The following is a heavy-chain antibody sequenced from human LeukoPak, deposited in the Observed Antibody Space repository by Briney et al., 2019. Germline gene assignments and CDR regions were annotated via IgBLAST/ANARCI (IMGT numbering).Heavy chain of an antibody. CDR2: ISGSGGST. V-gene: IGHV3-23*01. CDR1: GFTFSSYA. Sequence: GGSLRLSCAASGFTFSSYAMSWVRQAPGKGLEWVSAISGSGGSTYYADSVKGRFTISRDNSKNTLYLQMNSLRAEDTAVYYCAKDKRVAGRYYYYGMDVWGQGTTVTVSS. CDR3: AKDKRVAGRYYYYGMDV. J-gene: IGHJ6*02. D-gene: IGHD6-19*01.